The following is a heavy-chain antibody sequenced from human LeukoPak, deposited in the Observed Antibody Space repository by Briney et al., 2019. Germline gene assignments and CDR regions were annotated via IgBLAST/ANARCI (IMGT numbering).Heavy chain of an antibody. CDR3: AKDLGVVPAYYYYYYGMDV. CDR1: GFTFSSYG. V-gene: IGHV3-30*18. J-gene: IGHJ6*04. D-gene: IGHD2-2*01. CDR2: ISYDGSNK. Sequence: GRSLRLSCAASGFTFSSYGMHWVRQAPGKGLEWVAVISYDGSNKYYADSAKGRFTISRDNSKNTLYLQMNSLRAEDTAVYYCAKDLGVVPAYYYYYYGMDVWGKGTTVTVSS.